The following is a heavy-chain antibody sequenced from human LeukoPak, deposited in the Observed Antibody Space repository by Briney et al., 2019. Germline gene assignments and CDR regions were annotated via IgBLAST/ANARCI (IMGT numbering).Heavy chain of an antibody. V-gene: IGHV3-64*01. CDR2: IRSDGSST. J-gene: IGHJ4*02. CDR3: TRRYGGHSGWAGYHDS. CDR1: GFSFSGYI. D-gene: IGHD6-19*01. Sequence: GGSLRLSCVASGFSFSGYIMHWVRQAPGKGLEYVSAIRSDGSSTFYPNSVKGRFTISRYNSKSTLYLQMGSLRAEDTAVYYCTRRYGGHSGWAGYHDSWGQGTLVTISS.